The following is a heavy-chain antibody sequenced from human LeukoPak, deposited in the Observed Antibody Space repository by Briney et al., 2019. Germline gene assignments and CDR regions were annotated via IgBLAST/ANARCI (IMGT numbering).Heavy chain of an antibody. CDR1: GVTFISFA. CDR3: ADPGGSGAQFDL. J-gene: IGHJ2*01. D-gene: IGHD3-10*01. V-gene: IGHV3-23*01. Sequence: PGGSLRLSCAASGVTFISFALSWVRQAPGKGLEWVSTISGGGNNTTYEDSVKGGFTISRDNSEDTVYLQMSSLRAEDTAVYYCADPGGSGAQFDLWGRGTLLTVSS. CDR2: ISGGGNNT.